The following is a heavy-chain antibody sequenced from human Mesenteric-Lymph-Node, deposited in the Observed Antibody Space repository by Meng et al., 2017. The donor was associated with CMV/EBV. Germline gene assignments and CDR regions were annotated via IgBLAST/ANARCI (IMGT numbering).Heavy chain of an antibody. CDR1: GYRFSNYW. Sequence: GESLKISCKGSGYRFSNYWIAWVRQMPGKGLEWMGIIYPGDSDTRYSPSFQGQVAISADKSISTAYLQWSSLKASDTATYYCARQSVPLNCSGTSCPSRGFDPWGQGTLVTVSS. CDR3: ARQSVPLNCSGTSCPSRGFDP. V-gene: IGHV5-51*01. D-gene: IGHD2-2*01. J-gene: IGHJ5*02. CDR2: IYPGDSDT.